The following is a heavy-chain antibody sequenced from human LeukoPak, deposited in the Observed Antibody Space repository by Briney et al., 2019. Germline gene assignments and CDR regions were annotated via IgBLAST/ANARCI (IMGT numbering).Heavy chain of an antibody. D-gene: IGHD1-26*01. CDR3: ARGGYYRFDY. CDR2: IKQDGSDK. Sequence: GGSLTLSCAASGFTLSNYWMSWVRQAPEKGLEWVANIKQDGSDKYYVDSVEGRFTISRDNAKNSLYLQMDSLRAEDTAVYYCARGGYYRFDYWGQGTLVTVSS. J-gene: IGHJ4*02. CDR1: GFTLSNYW. V-gene: IGHV3-7*04.